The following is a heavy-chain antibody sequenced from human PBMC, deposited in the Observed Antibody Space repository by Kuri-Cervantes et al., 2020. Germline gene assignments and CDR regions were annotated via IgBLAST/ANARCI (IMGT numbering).Heavy chain of an antibody. CDR3: ARDSCSGGSCWNWFDP. CDR1: GGSISSGGYY. J-gene: IGHJ5*02. V-gene: IGHV4-31*03. D-gene: IGHD2-15*01. Sequence: SETLSLTCTVSGGSISSGGYYWSWIRQHPGKGLEWIGYIYHSGSTYYNPSLKSRVTISVDTSKNQFSLKLSSVTAADTAVYYCARDSCSGGSCWNWFDPWGQGTLVTVSS. CDR2: IYHSGST.